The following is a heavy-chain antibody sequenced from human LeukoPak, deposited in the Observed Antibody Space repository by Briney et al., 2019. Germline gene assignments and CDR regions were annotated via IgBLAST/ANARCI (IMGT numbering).Heavy chain of an antibody. D-gene: IGHD6-13*01. Sequence: GGSLRLSCATSGFTFSSYGMEWVRQAPGKGLEWVAFIRFDGSNTYYADSVKGRFTISRDNSKNTLYLQMNSLRGEDTAVCYCAKEYSSSWYGRYFDYWGQGTLVTVSS. J-gene: IGHJ4*02. CDR1: GFTFSSYG. V-gene: IGHV3-30*02. CDR3: AKEYSSSWYGRYFDY. CDR2: IRFDGSNT.